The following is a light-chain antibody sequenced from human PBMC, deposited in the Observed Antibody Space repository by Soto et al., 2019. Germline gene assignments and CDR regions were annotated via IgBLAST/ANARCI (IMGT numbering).Light chain of an antibody. CDR2: GAS. J-gene: IGKJ1*01. V-gene: IGKV3-15*01. CDR1: QSVSSN. CDR3: QQYNNWPRT. Sequence: IGMTQSPATLSVSPWERATLSCRASQSVSSNLAWYQQKPGQAPRLLIYGASTRATGIPARFSGSGSRTEFTLTISSLQSEDFAVYYCQQYNNWPRTFGQGTKVDIK.